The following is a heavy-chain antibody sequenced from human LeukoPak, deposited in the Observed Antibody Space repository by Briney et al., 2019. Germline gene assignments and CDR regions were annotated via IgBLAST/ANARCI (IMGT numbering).Heavy chain of an antibody. CDR3: ATGGRYGATGYYYYYMDV. J-gene: IGHJ6*03. V-gene: IGHV3-20*04. D-gene: IGHD1-26*01. CDR2: IYWNGGST. Sequence: GGSLRLSCAASGFTFNTFNMNWVRQAPGKGLEWVSGIYWNGGSTGYADSVKGRFTISRDNAKNSLYLQMNSLRAEDTALYYCATGGRYGATGYYYYYMDVWGKGTTVTVSS. CDR1: GFTFNTFN.